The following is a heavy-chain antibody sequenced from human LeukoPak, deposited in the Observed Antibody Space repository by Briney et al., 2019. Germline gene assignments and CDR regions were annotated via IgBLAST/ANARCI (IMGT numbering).Heavy chain of an antibody. V-gene: IGHV1-24*01. CDR2: FDPEDGET. CDR1: GYTLTELS. J-gene: IGHJ6*03. Sequence: ASVKVSCKVSGYTLTELSMHWVRQAPGKGLEWMGGFDPEDGETIYAQKFQGRVTMTEDTSTDTAYMELSSLRSEDTAVYYCATLSDDYYYMDVWGKGTTVTVSS. CDR3: ATLSDDYYYMDV.